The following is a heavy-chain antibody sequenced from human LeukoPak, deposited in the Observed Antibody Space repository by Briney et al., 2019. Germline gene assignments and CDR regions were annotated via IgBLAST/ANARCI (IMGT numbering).Heavy chain of an antibody. V-gene: IGHV3-13*01. J-gene: IGHJ6*02. CDR1: GFTFSSYD. CDR3: ARGPSSWSYYYYYGMDV. D-gene: IGHD6-13*01. Sequence: GGSLRLSCAASGFTFSSYDMHWVRQATGKGLEWVSAIGTAGDTYYPGSVKGRFTISRENAKNSLYLQMNSLRAGDTAVYYCARGPSSWSYYYYYGMDVWGQGTTVTASS. CDR2: IGTAGDT.